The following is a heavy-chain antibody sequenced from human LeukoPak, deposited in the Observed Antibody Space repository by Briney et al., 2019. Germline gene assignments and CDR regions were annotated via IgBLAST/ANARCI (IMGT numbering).Heavy chain of an antibody. CDR3: ARDGWELYYFDY. J-gene: IGHJ4*02. Sequence: SETLSLTCTVPGGSISSYYWSWIRQPAGKGLEWIGRIYTSGSTNYNPSLKSRVTMSVDTPKNQFSLKLSSVTAADTAVYYCARDGWELYYFDYWGQGTLVTVSS. CDR2: IYTSGST. CDR1: GGSISSYY. D-gene: IGHD1-26*01. V-gene: IGHV4-4*07.